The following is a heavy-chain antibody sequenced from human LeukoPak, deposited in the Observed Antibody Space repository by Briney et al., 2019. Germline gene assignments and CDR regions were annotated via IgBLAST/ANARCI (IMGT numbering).Heavy chain of an antibody. CDR1: GGSISNYF. D-gene: IGHD6-13*01. J-gene: IGHJ4*02. CDR3: ARHGQTYSNSFDY. V-gene: IGHV4-59*08. Sequence: SSETLSLTCTVSGGSISNYFWSWIRQPPGKGLERIGYIYYSGSTNYNPSLKSRVTISIDTSKNQFSLKLSSVTAADTAVYYCARHGQTYSNSFDYWGQGSLVTVSS. CDR2: IYYSGST.